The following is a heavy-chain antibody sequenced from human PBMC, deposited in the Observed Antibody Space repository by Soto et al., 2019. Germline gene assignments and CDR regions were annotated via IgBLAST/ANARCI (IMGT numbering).Heavy chain of an antibody. Sequence: GGSLRLSCAASGFTFSSYSMNWVRQAPGKGLEWVSYISSSSSTIYYADSVKGRFTISRDNAKNSLYLQMNSLRDEDTAVYYCAREDQCGSSTSCYDHYYYYGMDVWGQGTTVTVSS. J-gene: IGHJ6*02. CDR1: GFTFSSYS. D-gene: IGHD2-2*01. V-gene: IGHV3-48*02. CDR3: AREDQCGSSTSCYDHYYYYGMDV. CDR2: ISSSSSTI.